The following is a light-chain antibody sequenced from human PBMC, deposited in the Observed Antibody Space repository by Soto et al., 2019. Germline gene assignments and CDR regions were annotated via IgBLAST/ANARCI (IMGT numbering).Light chain of an antibody. Sequence: EIVLTQSPATLSLSPGERATLSCRASQSVDTSLVWYQQKPGQAPSLLIYDASNRATGIPARFSGSGSVTDFTLTISSLEPEDFAVYYCLHRTNWPLTFGGGTKVEIK. CDR1: QSVDTS. J-gene: IGKJ4*01. CDR2: DAS. CDR3: LHRTNWPLT. V-gene: IGKV3-11*01.